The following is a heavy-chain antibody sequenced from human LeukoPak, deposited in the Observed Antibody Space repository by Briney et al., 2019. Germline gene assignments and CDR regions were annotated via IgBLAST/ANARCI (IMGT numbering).Heavy chain of an antibody. Sequence: SETLSLTCTVSGGSISSSSYYWGWIRQPPGKGLEWIGSIYYSGSTYYNPSLKSRVTISVDTSKNQFSLKLSSVTAADTAVYYCAREAKRSPFDYWGQGTLVTVSS. J-gene: IGHJ4*02. CDR3: AREAKRSPFDY. V-gene: IGHV4-39*07. D-gene: IGHD3-10*01. CDR1: GGSISSSSYY. CDR2: IYYSGST.